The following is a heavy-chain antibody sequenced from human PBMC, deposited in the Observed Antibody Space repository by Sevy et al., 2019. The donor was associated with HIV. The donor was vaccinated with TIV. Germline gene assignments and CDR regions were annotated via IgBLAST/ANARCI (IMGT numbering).Heavy chain of an antibody. CDR1: GFTVSSNY. CDR2: IYSGGST. D-gene: IGHD3-10*01. J-gene: IGHJ6*03. Sequence: GGSLRLSCAASGFTVSSNYMSWVRQAPGKGLEWVSIIYSGGSTYYADSVKGRFTISRANSKNTLYLQMNSLRAEDTAVYYYAGKYYYVSGSYSYYYYMDVWGKGTTVTVSS. CDR3: AGKYYYVSGSYSYYYYMDV. V-gene: IGHV3-53*01.